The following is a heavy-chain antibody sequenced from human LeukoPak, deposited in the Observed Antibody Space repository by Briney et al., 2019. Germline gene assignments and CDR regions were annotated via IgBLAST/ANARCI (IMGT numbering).Heavy chain of an antibody. D-gene: IGHD3-3*01. V-gene: IGHV4-31*03. CDR2: IYYSGST. CDR1: GGSISSGGYY. J-gene: IGHJ3*02. CDR3: ARWSPLKSLDI. Sequence: SQTLSLTCTVSGGSISSGGYYWSWIRQHPGKRLEWIGYIYYSGSTYYNPSLKSRVTISVDTSKNQFSLKLSSVTAADTAVYYCARWSPLKSLDIWGQGTMVTVSS.